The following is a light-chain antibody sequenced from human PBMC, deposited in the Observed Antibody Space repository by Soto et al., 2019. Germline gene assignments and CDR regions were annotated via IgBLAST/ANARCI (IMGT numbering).Light chain of an antibody. Sequence: DIQMTQSPSSVSASAGDRVTITCRASQGISNWLAWYQQKPGKAPKLLIYGASSLQSGVPSRFSGSVSGTDFSLTISSLQPADFATYYCQQTNSFPLTFGPGTQVDIE. J-gene: IGKJ3*01. V-gene: IGKV1-12*01. CDR1: QGISNW. CDR2: GAS. CDR3: QQTNSFPLT.